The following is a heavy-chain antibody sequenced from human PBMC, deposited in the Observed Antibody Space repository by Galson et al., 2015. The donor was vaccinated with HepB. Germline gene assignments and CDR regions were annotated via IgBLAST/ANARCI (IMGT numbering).Heavy chain of an antibody. CDR2: IYSGGST. J-gene: IGHJ4*02. CDR1: GFTVSSNY. D-gene: IGHD6-19*01. CDR3: ARGTVAVAGLFDY. V-gene: IGHV3-53*01. Sequence: SLRLSCAASGFTVSSNYMSWVRQAPGKGLEWVSVIYSGGSTYYADSVKGRFTISRDNSKNTLYLQMNSLRAEDTAVYYCARGTVAVAGLFDYWGQGTLVTVSS.